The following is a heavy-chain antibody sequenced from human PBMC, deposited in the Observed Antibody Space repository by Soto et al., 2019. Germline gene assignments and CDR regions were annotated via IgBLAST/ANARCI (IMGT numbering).Heavy chain of an antibody. J-gene: IGHJ6*02. V-gene: IGHV1-18*01. CDR3: ARDDKQTQKYYYGLDV. CDR2: ISAYNGNT. Sequence: QVQLVQSGAEVKKPGASVKVSYKASGYTFTNYGITWVRQAPGQGLEWMGWISAYNGNTKYAQVLEGRVTMTTDTSKSTAYMELRSLRSDDTAAYYCARDDKQTQKYYYGLDVWGQGTTVTVS. CDR1: GYTFTNYG. D-gene: IGHD3-22*01.